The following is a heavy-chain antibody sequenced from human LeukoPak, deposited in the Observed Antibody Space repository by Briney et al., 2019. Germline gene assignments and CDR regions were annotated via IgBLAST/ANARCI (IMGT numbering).Heavy chain of an antibody. V-gene: IGHV4-61*02. CDR1: GASVSSTDYF. Sequence: SETLSLTCTVSGASVSSTDYFWNWIRQPAGKGLEWIGRIYASGNTDYNPSLKSRVTMSLDTSKNQFSLNMNSVTAADSAVYXXXXXXXXXNXXXXXLDIWXXGXVVTVSS. J-gene: IGHJ3*02. CDR2: IYASGNT. CDR3: XXXXXXXNXXXXXLDI.